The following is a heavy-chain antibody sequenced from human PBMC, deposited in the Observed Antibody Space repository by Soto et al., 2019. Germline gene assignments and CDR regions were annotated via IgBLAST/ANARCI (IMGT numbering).Heavy chain of an antibody. CDR1: GFTFSSYS. Sequence: GGSLRLSWAASGFTFSSYSMNWVRQAPGKGLEWVSSISSSSSYIYYADSVKGRFTISRDNAKNSLYLQMSSLRAEDTAVYYCAREFIAVAATGPPDWGQGTLVTVSS. J-gene: IGHJ4*02. CDR3: AREFIAVAATGPPD. V-gene: IGHV3-21*01. CDR2: ISSSSSYI. D-gene: IGHD6-19*01.